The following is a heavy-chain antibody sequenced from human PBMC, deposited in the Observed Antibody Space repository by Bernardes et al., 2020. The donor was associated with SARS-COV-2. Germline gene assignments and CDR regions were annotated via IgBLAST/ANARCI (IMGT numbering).Heavy chain of an antibody. CDR1: GFTFSGSA. D-gene: IGHD6-19*01. CDR2: ISVSGGST. Sequence: GGSLRLSCAASGFTFSGSAMSWVRQAPGMRLEWVSLISVSGGSTYYADSVKGRFAISRDNSKNTLYLQMSGLRVEDTAVYFCARRYDRGWEPLDCWGQGTLVTVSS. J-gene: IGHJ4*02. CDR3: ARRYDRGWEPLDC. V-gene: IGHV3-23*01.